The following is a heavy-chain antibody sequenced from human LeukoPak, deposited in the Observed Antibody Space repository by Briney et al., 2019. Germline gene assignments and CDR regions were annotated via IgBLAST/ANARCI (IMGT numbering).Heavy chain of an antibody. CDR1: ALVCSEIC. J-gene: IGHJ3*02. CDR3: AFEIGRSQGAFDI. Sequence: VWSPRLSNAESALVCSEICMHSVRATPGKGQEWVAAIWNDGSDENYADSVKGRFTIFSDNSKNTLYLQMNSLRAEDTAVYYCAFEIGRSQGAFDIWGQGTMITVSS. CDR2: IWNDGSDE. V-gene: IGHV3-33*01. D-gene: IGHD1-26*01.